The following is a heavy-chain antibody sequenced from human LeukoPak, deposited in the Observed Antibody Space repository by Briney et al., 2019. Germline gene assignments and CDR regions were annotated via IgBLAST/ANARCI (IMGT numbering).Heavy chain of an antibody. CDR2: INSDGSST. J-gene: IGHJ4*02. CDR3: ARGPSSNWSGLDF. Sequence: GGSLRLSCAASGFTFSSYWMNWVRQTPGKGLVWVSRINSDGSSTNYADSVKGRFTISRDNAKNTLCLQMNGLRAEDTAVYYCARGPSSNWSGLDFWGQGTLLTVSS. CDR1: GFTFSSYW. V-gene: IGHV3-74*01. D-gene: IGHD6-13*01.